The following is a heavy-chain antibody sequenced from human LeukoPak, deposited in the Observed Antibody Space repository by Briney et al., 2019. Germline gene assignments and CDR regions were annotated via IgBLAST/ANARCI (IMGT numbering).Heavy chain of an antibody. Sequence: GRPLRLSCAASGFTFSSYGMHWVRQAPGKGLEWVAVIWYDGSNKYYADSVKGRFTISRDNSKNTLYLQMNSLRAEDTAVYYCARGSGRATPFDYWGQGTLVTVSS. CDR2: IWYDGSNK. CDR1: GFTFSSYG. D-gene: IGHD1-26*01. CDR3: ARGSGRATPFDY. V-gene: IGHV3-33*01. J-gene: IGHJ4*02.